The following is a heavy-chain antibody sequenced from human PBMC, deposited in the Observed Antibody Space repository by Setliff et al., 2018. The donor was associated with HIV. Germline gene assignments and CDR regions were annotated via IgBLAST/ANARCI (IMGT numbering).Heavy chain of an antibody. D-gene: IGHD3-16*01. CDR1: GSTLTELS. CDR3: ARVEAFGGVSYSYYYMDV. J-gene: IGHJ6*03. Sequence: ASVKVSCKVSGSTLTELSMHWVRQAPGKGLEWMGSFDPEDGETIYAQKLQGRVTMTTDTSTSTAYMELRSLRSDDTAVYYCARVEAFGGVSYSYYYMDVWGKGTTVTVSS. CDR2: FDPEDGET. V-gene: IGHV1-24*01.